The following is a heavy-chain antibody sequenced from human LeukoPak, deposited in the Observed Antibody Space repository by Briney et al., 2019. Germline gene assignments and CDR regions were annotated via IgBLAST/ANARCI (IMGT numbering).Heavy chain of an antibody. CDR2: ISAYNGNT. Sequence: GASVTVSCKASGYTFTSYGISWVRQAPGQGLEWMGWISAYNGNTNYAQKLQGRVTMTTDTSTSTAYMEMRSLRSDETAVYYCARKGGDSSGWYSDSYYYYGMDVWGQGTTVTVSS. J-gene: IGHJ6*02. D-gene: IGHD6-19*01. CDR1: GYTFTSYG. V-gene: IGHV1-18*01. CDR3: ARKGGDSSGWYSDSYYYYGMDV.